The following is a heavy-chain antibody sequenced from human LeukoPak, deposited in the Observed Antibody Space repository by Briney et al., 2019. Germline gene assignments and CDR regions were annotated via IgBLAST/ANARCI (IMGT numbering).Heavy chain of an antibody. D-gene: IGHD7-27*01. Sequence: TGRSLRLSCLASGFTFGDYTMSWVRQAPGKGLEWVGLIRSKASGETTENAASVKGRFTISRDDSKSIAYLQMHSLKTDDTAVYYCSTGVFDCWGQGTLVTVSS. CDR1: GFTFGDYT. CDR3: STGVFDC. CDR2: IRSKASGETT. V-gene: IGHV3-49*04. J-gene: IGHJ4*02.